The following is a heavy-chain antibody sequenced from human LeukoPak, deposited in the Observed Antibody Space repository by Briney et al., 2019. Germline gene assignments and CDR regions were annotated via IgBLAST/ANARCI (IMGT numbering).Heavy chain of an antibody. J-gene: IGHJ4*02. CDR1: SGSFSSYY. CDR2: IYITGST. CDR3: ARGRGYYQDY. V-gene: IGHV4-4*07. Sequence: PSETLSLTCAVSSGSFSSYYWNWIRQPAGKGLEWIGRIYITGSTNYNPSLKSRVTMSVDTSKNQFSLKLSSVTAADTAVYYCARGRGYYQDYWGQGTLVTVSS. D-gene: IGHD3-22*01.